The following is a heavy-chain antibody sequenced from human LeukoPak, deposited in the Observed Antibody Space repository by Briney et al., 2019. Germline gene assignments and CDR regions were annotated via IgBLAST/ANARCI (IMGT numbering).Heavy chain of an antibody. Sequence: AASVKVSCKASGYTFTSYDINWVRQATGQGLEWMGWMNPNSGNTGYAQKFQGRVTMTRNTPISTAYMELGSLRSEDTAVYYCARVVVPAAIKSNYYYYMDVWGKGTTVTVSS. CDR2: MNPNSGNT. J-gene: IGHJ6*03. D-gene: IGHD2-2*01. V-gene: IGHV1-8*01. CDR1: GYTFTSYD. CDR3: ARVVVPAAIKSNYYYYMDV.